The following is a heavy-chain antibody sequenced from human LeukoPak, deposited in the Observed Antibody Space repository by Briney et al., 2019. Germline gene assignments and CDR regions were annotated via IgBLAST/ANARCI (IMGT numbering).Heavy chain of an antibody. CDR2: ISGSGEST. CDR3: AKDPPRPIAVGKWFRPYYLDY. Sequence: GGSLRLSCEGSGFIFSSYAMTWVRQAPGKGLQWVSSISGSGESTYYADSMKGRFTISRDNSKNTLSLQMNSLRAEDTAVYYCAKDPPRPIAVGKWFRPYYLDYWGQGTLVTVSS. J-gene: IGHJ4*02. CDR1: GFIFSSYA. V-gene: IGHV3-23*01. D-gene: IGHD6-19*01.